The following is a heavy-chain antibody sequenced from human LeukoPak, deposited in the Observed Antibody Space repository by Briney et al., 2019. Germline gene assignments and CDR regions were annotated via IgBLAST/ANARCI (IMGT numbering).Heavy chain of an antibody. CDR1: GGSISRYY. Sequence: PSETLSLTCTVSGGSISRYYWSWIRQPPGKGLEWIGYIYDSGSINYNPSLESRVTISADTSQNQISLRLRSVTAADTAVYYCARDSSAWSGWFDPWGQGILVTVSS. D-gene: IGHD6-19*01. CDR3: ARDSSAWSGWFDP. V-gene: IGHV4-59*01. CDR2: IYDSGSI. J-gene: IGHJ5*02.